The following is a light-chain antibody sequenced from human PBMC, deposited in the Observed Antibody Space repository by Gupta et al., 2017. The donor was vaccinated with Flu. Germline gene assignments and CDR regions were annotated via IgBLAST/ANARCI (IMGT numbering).Light chain of an antibody. CDR1: QTVDNY. V-gene: IGKV3-11*01. CDR3: QKRSN. J-gene: IGKJ5*01. Sequence: EIVLTQSPGTLSLSPGERATLSCRASQTVDNYLAWYQQKPGQAPRLLIYDASNRATGIPARFSGSGSGTDFTLTIGSVEPEDFAVYYCQKRSNFGQGTRLEIK. CDR2: DAS.